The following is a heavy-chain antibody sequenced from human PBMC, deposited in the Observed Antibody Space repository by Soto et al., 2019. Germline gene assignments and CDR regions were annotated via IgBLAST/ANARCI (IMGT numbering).Heavy chain of an antibody. CDR3: ARSGYSYGYPFDY. V-gene: IGHV3-66*01. Sequence: EVQLVESGGGLVQPGGSLRLSCAASGFTVSSNYMSWVRQAPGKGLEWVSVIYSGGSTYYADSVKGRFTISRDNSKNTLYLQMNSLRAEDTAVYYCARSGYSYGYPFDYWGQGTLVTVSS. CDR1: GFTVSSNY. D-gene: IGHD5-18*01. CDR2: IYSGGST. J-gene: IGHJ4*02.